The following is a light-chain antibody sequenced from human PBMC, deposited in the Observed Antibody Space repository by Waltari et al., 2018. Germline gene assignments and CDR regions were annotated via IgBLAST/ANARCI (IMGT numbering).Light chain of an antibody. CDR1: NLDNKY. V-gene: IGLV3-1*01. CDR3: HVWDSNTGV. Sequence: SYELPQTPSVSVSPGQTATISCSGVNLDNKYVSWYQQKAGQSPVRVIYEDYKRPSGIPGGFSGSSSGNTATLTISETQAVDEADYYCHVWDSNTGVFGGGTKLTVL. J-gene: IGLJ3*02. CDR2: EDY.